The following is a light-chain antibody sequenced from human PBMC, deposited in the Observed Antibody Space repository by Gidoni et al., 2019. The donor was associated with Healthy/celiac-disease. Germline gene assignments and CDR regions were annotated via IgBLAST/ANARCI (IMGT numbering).Light chain of an antibody. CDR3: QQSYSTPAWT. Sequence: QLPPSPSSLSASVGDRVPRTCRASQRISSYLNWYQPPPGKAPQLLLYAASSLQSGVPSRFSGSGSGTDFTLTISSLQPEDFATYYCQQSYSTPAWTFGQGTKVEIK. CDR1: QRISSY. CDR2: AAS. V-gene: IGKV1-39*01. J-gene: IGKJ1*01.